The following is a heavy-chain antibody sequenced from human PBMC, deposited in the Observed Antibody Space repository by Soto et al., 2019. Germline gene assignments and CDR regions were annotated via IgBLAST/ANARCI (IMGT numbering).Heavy chain of an antibody. Sequence: QVQLQQSGPGLVKPSQTLSLTCAISGDSVSSNDAAWNWIRQSPSGGLEWLGRTYYRSEWYHDYAESVKGRLIIHPHTSRNQFSLLLNSVTPDDTAVYYCASGWQLHSWGQGPRVTVSS. V-gene: IGHV6-1*01. J-gene: IGHJ4*02. CDR1: GDSVSSNDAA. D-gene: IGHD2-15*01. CDR3: ASGWQLHS. CDR2: TYYRSEWYH.